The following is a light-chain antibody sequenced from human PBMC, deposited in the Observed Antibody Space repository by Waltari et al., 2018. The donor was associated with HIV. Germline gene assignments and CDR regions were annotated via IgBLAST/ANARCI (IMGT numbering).Light chain of an antibody. J-gene: IGLJ3*02. V-gene: IGLV6-57*01. Sequence: NFMLTQPHSVSESPGKTVTISCTRPGGSITSNYVQWYQRRPGGSPNPVIYEDDQRPSGVPGRFSGSIDSSSNSASLTISGLKPEDEADYYCQSSDRNNQVFGGGTKLTVL. CDR3: QSSDRNNQV. CDR1: GGSITSNY. CDR2: EDD.